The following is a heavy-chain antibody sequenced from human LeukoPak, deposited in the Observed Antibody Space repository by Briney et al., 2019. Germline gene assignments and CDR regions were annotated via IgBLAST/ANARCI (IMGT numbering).Heavy chain of an antibody. CDR1: GGSISSYY. J-gene: IGHJ6*03. CDR3: ARYSGSYYYYYYMDV. D-gene: IGHD1-26*01. CDR2: IYYSGST. V-gene: IGHV4-59*01. Sequence: SETLSLTCTVSGGSISSYYWSWIRQPPGKGLEWIGYIYYSGSTNYNPSLKSRVTISVDTSKNQFSLKLSSVTAADTAVYYCARYSGSYYYYYYMDVWGKGTTVTISS.